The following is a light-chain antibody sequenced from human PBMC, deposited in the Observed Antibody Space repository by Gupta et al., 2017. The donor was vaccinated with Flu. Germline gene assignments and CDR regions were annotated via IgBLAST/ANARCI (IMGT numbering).Light chain of an antibody. CDR2: QVS. CDR3: KQGSSWPWA. Sequence: SLACRNSSSFLPWYQQKPGKAPRRLIYQVSHLESGVPDRFSGSGSGTEFTLKISRVEADDFGVYYCKQGSSWPWAFGEGTKVEIK. CDR1: SLACRNSSSF. J-gene: IGKJ4*01. V-gene: IGKV2-30*01.